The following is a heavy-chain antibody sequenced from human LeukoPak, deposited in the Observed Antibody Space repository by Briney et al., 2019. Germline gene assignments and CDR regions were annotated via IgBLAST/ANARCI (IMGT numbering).Heavy chain of an antibody. CDR3: ARGGSSWDFAFDI. Sequence: GGSLRLSCAASGFTFSSYWMSWVRQAPGKGLEWVANIKQDGSEKYYVDSVKGRFTISRDNAKNSLYLQMNSLRAEDTAVYYCARGGSSWDFAFDIWGQGTMVTVSS. CDR1: GFTFSSYW. J-gene: IGHJ3*02. V-gene: IGHV3-7*01. D-gene: IGHD6-13*01. CDR2: IKQDGSEK.